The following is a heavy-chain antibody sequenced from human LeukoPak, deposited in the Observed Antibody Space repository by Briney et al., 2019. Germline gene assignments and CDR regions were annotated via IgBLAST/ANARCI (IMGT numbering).Heavy chain of an antibody. V-gene: IGHV3-7*01. CDR3: AREGRKDYGDFFDY. CDR1: GFTFSSYW. J-gene: IGHJ4*02. D-gene: IGHD4-17*01. CDR2: IKQDGSEK. Sequence: PGGSLRLSCAASGFTFSSYWMSWVSQAPGKWLEWVANIKQDGSEKYYVDSVKGRFTISRDNAKNSLYLQMNSLRAEDTAVYYCAREGRKDYGDFFDYWGQGTLLTVSS.